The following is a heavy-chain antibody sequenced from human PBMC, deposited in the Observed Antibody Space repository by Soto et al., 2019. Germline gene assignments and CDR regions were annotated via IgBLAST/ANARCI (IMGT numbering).Heavy chain of an antibody. V-gene: IGHV1-69*01. CDR2: IIPIFGTA. CDR3: ARVGGYCSSSSCYRDYYYGIDV. CDR1: GGTFSSYA. J-gene: IGHJ6*02. Sequence: QVQLVQSGAEVKKPGSSVKVSCKASGGTFSSYAISWVRQAPGQGLEWMGGIIPIFGTANYAQKFKGRVTITADESTSTAYMELSSLRSEDTAVYYCARVGGYCSSSSCYRDYYYGIDVWGQGTTVTVSS. D-gene: IGHD2-2*02.